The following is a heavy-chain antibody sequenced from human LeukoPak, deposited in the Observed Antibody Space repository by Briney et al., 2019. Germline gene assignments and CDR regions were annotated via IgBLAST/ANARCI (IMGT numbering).Heavy chain of an antibody. CDR1: GFAFSSYA. CDR3: ARGRGWYFDL. D-gene: IGHD3-10*01. J-gene: IGHJ2*01. V-gene: IGHV3-30-3*01. CDR2: ISHDGSKK. Sequence: GGSLRLSCAASGFAFSSYAVHWVRQAPGKGLECVAVISHDGSKKYYADFVKGRFTISRDNSKNTLYLHMNSLIPEDTAVYFCARGRGWYFDLWGRGTLVTVSS.